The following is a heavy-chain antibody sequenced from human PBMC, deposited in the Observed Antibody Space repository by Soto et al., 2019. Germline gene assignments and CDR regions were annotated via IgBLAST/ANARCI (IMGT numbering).Heavy chain of an antibody. V-gene: IGHV4-34*01. J-gene: IGHJ6*02. CDR3: ARVGGWGTMVRGVKNYYYYYGMDV. Sequence: SETLSLTCAVYGGSFSGYYWSWIRQPPGKGLEWIGEINHSGSTNYNPSLKSRVTISVDTSKNQFSLKLSSVTAADTAVYYCARVGGWGTMVRGVKNYYYYYGMDVWGQGTTVTVSS. CDR2: INHSGST. D-gene: IGHD3-10*01. CDR1: GGSFSGYY.